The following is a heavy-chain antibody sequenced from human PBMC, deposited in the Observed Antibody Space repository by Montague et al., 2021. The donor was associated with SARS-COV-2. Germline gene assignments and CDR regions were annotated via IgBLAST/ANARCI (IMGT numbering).Heavy chain of an antibody. CDR2: THYRPKWTS. CDR3: VRDTGSAQAGFDA. J-gene: IGHJ4*02. D-gene: IGHD4-17*01. V-gene: IGHV6-1*01. CDR1: GDSVWINTAA. Sequence: CAISGDSVWINTAAWNWIRQSPSGGLEWLGMTHYRPKWTSDYATSVEGRISIDPDTSKNQFFLHLRSVTPEDTGVYYCVRDTGSAQAGFDAWGQGTLVTVSS.